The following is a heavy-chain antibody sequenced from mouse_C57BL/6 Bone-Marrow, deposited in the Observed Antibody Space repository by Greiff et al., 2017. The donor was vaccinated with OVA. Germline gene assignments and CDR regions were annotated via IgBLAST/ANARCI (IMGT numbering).Heavy chain of an antibody. D-gene: IGHD2-5*01. CDR2: IHPNSGST. CDR3: ARRSNCVYFDY. CDR1: GYTFTSYW. V-gene: IGHV1-64*01. Sequence: QVQLQQPGAELVKPGASVKLSCKASGYTFTSYWMHWVKQRPGQGLEWIGMIHPNSGSTNYNEKFKSKATLTVDKSSSTAYMQLRSLTSEDSAVYYCARRSNCVYFDYWGQGTTLTVSS. J-gene: IGHJ2*01.